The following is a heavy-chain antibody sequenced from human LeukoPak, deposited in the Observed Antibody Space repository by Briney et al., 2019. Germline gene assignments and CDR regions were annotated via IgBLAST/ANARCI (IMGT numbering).Heavy chain of an antibody. CDR3: ARDQRNSGSYRFEY. Sequence: GASVTVSCKSSGYSFSGYGISWVRQAPGQGLEGMGWITGNNGNTNYAPSLQGRVIMTKDTSTNTAYMELTSLRSDDTAVYYCARDQRNSGSYRFEYWGQGTLVTVSS. V-gene: IGHV1-18*01. CDR1: GYSFSGYG. J-gene: IGHJ4*02. CDR2: ITGNNGNT. D-gene: IGHD1-26*01.